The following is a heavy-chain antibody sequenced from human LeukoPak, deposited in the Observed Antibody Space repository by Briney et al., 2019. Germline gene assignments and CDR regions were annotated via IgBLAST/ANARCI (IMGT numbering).Heavy chain of an antibody. J-gene: IGHJ3*02. CDR1: GYTFTGYH. D-gene: IGHD3-16*02. CDR2: INPNSGGT. V-gene: IGHV1-2*02. CDR3: ASGLSI. Sequence: ASVKVSCKPSGYTFTGYHIHWVRQAPGQGLEWMGWINPNSGGTNLAQKFQGRVTMTRDTSISTAYMELSRLRSDDTAVYYCASGLSIWGQGTMVTVSS.